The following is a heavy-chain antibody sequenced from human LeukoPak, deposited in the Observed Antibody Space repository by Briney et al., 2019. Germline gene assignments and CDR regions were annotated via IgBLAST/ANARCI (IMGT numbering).Heavy chain of an antibody. J-gene: IGHJ4*02. CDR1: GFTFSSYS. D-gene: IGHD2-2*01. V-gene: IGHV3-48*01. CDR2: ISSSSSTI. CDR3: ASGRDIVVVPAADEDNFDY. Sequence: GGSLRLSCAASGFTFSSYSMNWVRQAPGKGLEWVSYISSSSSTIYYADSVKGRFTISRDNAKNSLYLQMNSLRAEDTAVYYCASGRDIVVVPAADEDNFDYWGQGTLVTVSS.